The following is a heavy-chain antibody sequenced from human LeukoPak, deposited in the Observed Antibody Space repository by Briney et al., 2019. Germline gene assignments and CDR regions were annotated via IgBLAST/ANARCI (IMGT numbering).Heavy chain of an antibody. CDR3: ARAGLAAADYDAFDI. CDR2: MNPNSSNT. D-gene: IGHD6-13*01. Sequence: ASVKVSCKASGYTFTSYDINWVRQATGQGLEWMGWMNPNSSNTGYAQKYQGRVTITRNTSISTAYMELSSLRAEDTAVYYCARAGLAAADYDAFDIWGQGTMVTVSS. CDR1: GYTFTSYD. V-gene: IGHV1-8*03. J-gene: IGHJ3*02.